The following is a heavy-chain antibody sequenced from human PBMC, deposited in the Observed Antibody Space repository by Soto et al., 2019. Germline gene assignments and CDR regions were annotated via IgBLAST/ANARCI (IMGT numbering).Heavy chain of an antibody. CDR3: ARSVAVPGAHIDY. CDR1: GGSISGSY. Sequence: SETLSLTCSASGGSISGSYWSWILQSPGKGLEWLGYVYYTGSTNYSPSLRSRVSISVDTSKNEFSLRLSSVTAADTAVYFCARSVAVPGAHIDYWGQGTQVTV. V-gene: IGHV4-59*01. CDR2: VYYTGST. J-gene: IGHJ4*02. D-gene: IGHD6-19*01.